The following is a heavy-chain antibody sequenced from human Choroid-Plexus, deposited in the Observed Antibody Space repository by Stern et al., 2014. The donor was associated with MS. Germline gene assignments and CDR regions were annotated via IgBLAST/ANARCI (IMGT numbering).Heavy chain of an antibody. CDR1: GFTFGSFA. Sequence: VQLVESGGGVVQPGRPLRLSCVASGFTFGSFAMHWVRQAPGKGLGWVAGVSYDGSNKYYADSVKGRFTISRDNSQNTLYKQMSSLRPEDTAVYYCAKDRQYLTYFFDHWGQGSLVTVSS. J-gene: IGHJ5*02. CDR3: AKDRQYLTYFFDH. CDR2: VSYDGSNK. D-gene: IGHD2/OR15-2a*01. V-gene: IGHV3-30*18.